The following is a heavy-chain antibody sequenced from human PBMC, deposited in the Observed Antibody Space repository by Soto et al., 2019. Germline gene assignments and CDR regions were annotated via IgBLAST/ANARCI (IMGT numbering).Heavy chain of an antibody. Sequence: SVKVSCKASGGTFSSYAISWVRQAPGQGLEWMGGIIPIFGTANYAQKFQGRVTITADESTSTAYMELSSLRSEDTAVYYCARVGLGCSGGSCYSLSNYYYYGMDVWGQGTTVTVSS. J-gene: IGHJ6*02. D-gene: IGHD2-15*01. CDR3: ARVGLGCSGGSCYSLSNYYYYGMDV. V-gene: IGHV1-69*13. CDR2: IIPIFGTA. CDR1: GGTFSSYA.